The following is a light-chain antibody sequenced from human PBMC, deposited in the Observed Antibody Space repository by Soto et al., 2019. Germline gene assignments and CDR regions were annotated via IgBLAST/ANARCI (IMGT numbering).Light chain of an antibody. J-gene: IGKJ2*01. CDR2: KTS. V-gene: IGKV1-5*03. CDR1: QSISSW. Sequence: DSQMTQSPSTLSASVGDRVTITCRASQSISSWLAWYQQKPGKAPKLLIYKTSSLESGVPSRFSGSGSGTEFTLTISSLQPDDFATYYCQQYNGFSDTFGQGTKLEIK. CDR3: QQYNGFSDT.